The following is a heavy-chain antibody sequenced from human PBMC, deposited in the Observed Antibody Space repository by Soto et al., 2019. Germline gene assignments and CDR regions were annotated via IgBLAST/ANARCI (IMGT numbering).Heavy chain of an antibody. CDR2: ICYDGSDK. V-gene: IGHV3-33*08. J-gene: IGHJ6*02. CDR1: GFTFNTYG. D-gene: IGHD3-22*01. CDR3: ARDHDSGPDYYYGMDV. Sequence: TGGSLRLSCAASGFTFNTYGRHWVRQAPGTGLEWVAVICYDGSDKYYADSVKGRFTISRDNSKNALYLQMNSLRAEDTAVYYCARDHDSGPDYYYGMDVWGQGTTVTVSS.